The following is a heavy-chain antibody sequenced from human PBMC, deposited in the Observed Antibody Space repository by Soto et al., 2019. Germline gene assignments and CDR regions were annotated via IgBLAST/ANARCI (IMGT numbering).Heavy chain of an antibody. Sequence: SETLSRTCTLSGDSITTGGYSWGWIRQPPGKGLEWIGFIYHSGSTCYNPSLRSRVTVSADRSKNQFSLRLTSVTAADTAMYYCARVFSNFLNYFASWAQGILVTVSS. CDR2: IYHSGST. J-gene: IGHJ4*02. CDR1: GDSITTGGYS. D-gene: IGHD1-7*01. CDR3: ARVFSNFLNYFAS. V-gene: IGHV4-30-2*01.